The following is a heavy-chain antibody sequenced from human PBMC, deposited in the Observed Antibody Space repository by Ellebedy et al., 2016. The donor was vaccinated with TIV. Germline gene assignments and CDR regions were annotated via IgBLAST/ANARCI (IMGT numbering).Heavy chain of an antibody. D-gene: IGHD2/OR15-2a*01. J-gene: IGHJ4*02. CDR1: GFPFRDSY. CDR2: ISVRNIYT. Sequence: PGGSLRLSCAASGFPFRDSYMSWVRQPPGKGLEWVSFISVRNIYTNYADSVRGRFTISRDNSKNTLYLQLNSLRVEDTAIYYCAREQNIESYRTSDYWGQGTLVTVSS. V-gene: IGHV3-11*06. CDR3: AREQNIESYRTSDY.